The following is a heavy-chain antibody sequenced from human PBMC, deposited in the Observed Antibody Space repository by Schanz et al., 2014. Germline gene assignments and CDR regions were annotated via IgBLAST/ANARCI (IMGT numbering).Heavy chain of an antibody. Sequence: EVQLLESGGGLVQPGGSLRLSCVVSGFTFRSYNMNWVRQAPGKGLEWVSSISRNSTYIYYADSVKGRFSISRDNGETSVYLQINSLRVEDTAVYYCARFLARYQYYGVDVWGQGTTVIVSS. CDR3: ARFLARYQYYGVDV. V-gene: IGHV3-21*02. CDR1: GFTFRSYN. J-gene: IGHJ6*02. CDR2: ISRNSTYI. D-gene: IGHD3-3*01.